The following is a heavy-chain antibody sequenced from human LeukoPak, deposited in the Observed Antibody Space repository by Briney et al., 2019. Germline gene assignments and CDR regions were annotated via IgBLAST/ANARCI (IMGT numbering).Heavy chain of an antibody. CDR1: GYTFTSYG. V-gene: IGHV1-18*01. D-gene: IGHD3-9*01. CDR2: ISAYNGNT. Sequence: ASVKLSCKASGYTFTSYGISWVRQAPGQELEWMGWISAYNGNTNYAQKLQGRVTMTTDTSTSTAYMELRSLRSDDTAVYYCARLYYDILTGYYSYFEHRGQVTLVTVSS. J-gene: IGHJ4*02. CDR3: ARLYYDILTGYYSYFEH.